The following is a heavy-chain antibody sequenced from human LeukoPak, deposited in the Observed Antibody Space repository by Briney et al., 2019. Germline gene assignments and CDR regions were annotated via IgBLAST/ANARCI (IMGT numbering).Heavy chain of an antibody. V-gene: IGHV3-66*01. CDR3: AKDPVAGTLRYYYYMDV. D-gene: IGHD6-19*01. J-gene: IGHJ6*03. CDR1: GFTVSSNY. Sequence: WGSLRLSCAASGFTVSSNYMSWVSQAPGKGLEWVSVLYSDGITFYTDSVKGRFTISRDNSKNTLYLQMNSLRAEDTAVYYCAKDPVAGTLRYYYYMDVWGKGTTVTVSS. CDR2: LYSDGIT.